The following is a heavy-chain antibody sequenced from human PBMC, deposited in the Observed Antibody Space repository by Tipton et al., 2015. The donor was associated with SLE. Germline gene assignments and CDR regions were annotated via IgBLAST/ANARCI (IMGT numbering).Heavy chain of an antibody. V-gene: IGHV4-39*07. D-gene: IGHD2-2*01. J-gene: IGHJ6*02. CDR3: ARPSFYGMDV. CDR2: IHYTGNT. CDR1: GDSSSGSSYY. Sequence: TLSLTCTVSGDSSSGSSYYWGWIRQPPGKGLEWIGSIHYTGNTYYNPSPKSRVTISVDTSKNQFSLRLNSVTAADTAVYYCARPSFYGMDVWGQGSTVTVSS.